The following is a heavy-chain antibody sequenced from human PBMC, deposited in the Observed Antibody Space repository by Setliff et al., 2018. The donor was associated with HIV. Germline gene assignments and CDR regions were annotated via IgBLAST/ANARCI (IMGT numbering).Heavy chain of an antibody. Sequence: NPGGSLRLSCAASGFTFSSYSMNWVRQAPGKGLEWVSSISSSSSYIYYADSVKGRFTISRDNAKNSLYLQMNSLRAEDTAVYYCARVYSGSYGGENYYYGMDVWGQGTTVTVSS. V-gene: IGHV3-21*01. D-gene: IGHD1-26*01. CDR2: ISSSSSYI. J-gene: IGHJ6*02. CDR3: ARVYSGSYGGENYYYGMDV. CDR1: GFTFSSYS.